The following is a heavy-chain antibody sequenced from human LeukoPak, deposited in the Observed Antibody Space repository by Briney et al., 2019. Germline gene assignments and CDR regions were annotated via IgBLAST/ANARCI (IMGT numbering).Heavy chain of an antibody. Sequence: GGSLRLSCAASGFTFSSYAMSWVRQAPGKGLEWVSAISGSGGSTYYADSVKGRFTISRDNSKNTLYLQMNSLRAEDTAVYYCAISGYGSGSYFRVDYGMDVWGQGATVTVSS. CDR3: AISGYGSGSYFRVDYGMDV. D-gene: IGHD3-10*01. CDR1: GFTFSSYA. CDR2: ISGSGGST. V-gene: IGHV3-23*01. J-gene: IGHJ6*02.